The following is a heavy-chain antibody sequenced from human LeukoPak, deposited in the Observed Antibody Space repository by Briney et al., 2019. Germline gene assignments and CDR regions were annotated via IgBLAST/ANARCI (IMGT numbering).Heavy chain of an antibody. CDR3: AEDLDIVTTITGN. Sequence: GGSLRLSCAASGFTFSSYAMSWVRQAPGKGLEWVSGVSGSGGSTYYADSVKGRFTISRDKSKNTLYLQMNSLRAEDTAVYYCAEDLDIVTTITGNWGQGTLVTVSS. CDR1: GFTFSSYA. J-gene: IGHJ4*02. D-gene: IGHD5-12*01. V-gene: IGHV3-23*01. CDR2: VSGSGGST.